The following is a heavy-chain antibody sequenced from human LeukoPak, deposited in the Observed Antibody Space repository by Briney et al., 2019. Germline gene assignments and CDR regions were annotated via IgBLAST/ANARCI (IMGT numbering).Heavy chain of an antibody. CDR1: GGSISSGSYY. V-gene: IGHV4-61*02. CDR2: IYTSGST. J-gene: IGHJ4*01. D-gene: IGHD2-15*01. CDR3: ARDCSGGSCYDY. Sequence: SQTLSLTCTVSGGSISSGSYYWSWIRQPAGKGLEWIGRIYTSGSTNYNPSLKSRVTISVDTSKNQFSLKLSSVTAADTAVYYCARDCSGGSCYDYWGQEPWSPSPQ.